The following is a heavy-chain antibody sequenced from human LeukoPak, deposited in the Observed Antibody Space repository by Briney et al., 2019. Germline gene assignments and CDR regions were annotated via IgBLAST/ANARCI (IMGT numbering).Heavy chain of an antibody. Sequence: SETLSLTCTVSGGSISSNSYYWCSIRQPPGKGLQRIGSIYYSGSTYYNPSLKSRVTISVDTSKNQYSLKLSSVTAADTAVYYCARPRSGSYSSYFDYWGQGTLVTVSS. J-gene: IGHJ4*02. CDR3: ARPRSGSYSSYFDY. V-gene: IGHV4-39*01. D-gene: IGHD3-10*01. CDR1: GGSISSNSYY. CDR2: IYYSGST.